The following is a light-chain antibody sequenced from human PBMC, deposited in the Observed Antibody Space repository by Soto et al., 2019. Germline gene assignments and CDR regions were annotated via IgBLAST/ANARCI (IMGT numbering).Light chain of an antibody. J-gene: IGKJ4*01. CDR3: LQDFNYTLT. Sequence: AIQMTQSPSSLSASVGDRVTITCRASQGIRNDLGWYQQKPGKAPKVLIYVASSLQSGVPSRFSGSGSGTDFTLTISSLQPEDFATYYCLQDFNYTLTFGGVTKVDIX. CDR2: VAS. V-gene: IGKV1-6*01. CDR1: QGIRND.